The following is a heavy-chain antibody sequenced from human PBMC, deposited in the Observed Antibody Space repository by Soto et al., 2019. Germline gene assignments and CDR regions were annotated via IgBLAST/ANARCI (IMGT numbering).Heavy chain of an antibody. Sequence: VGPLRLSCRASRFTFSSYAMSWVPKNPLKGLEWVSAISGSGGSTYYADSVKGRFTISRDNSKNTLYLQMNSLRAEDTAIYYCAKDRFSGPVAGPFDYWGQGSLVTVSS. D-gene: IGHD6-19*01. V-gene: IGHV3-23*01. CDR3: AKDRFSGPVAGPFDY. J-gene: IGHJ4*02. CDR2: ISGSGGST. CDR1: RFTFSSYA.